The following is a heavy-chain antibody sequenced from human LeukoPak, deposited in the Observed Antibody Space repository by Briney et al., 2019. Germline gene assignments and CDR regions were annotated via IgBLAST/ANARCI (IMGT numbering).Heavy chain of an antibody. J-gene: IGHJ4*02. Sequence: NPSETLSLTCTVSGGSISSSSYYWGWIRQPPGKGLEWIGTIYYSGSTDYNPSLKSQVTISVDTSKNQFSLKLSSVTAADTAVYYCARRSSSWPFDYWGQGTLVTVSS. D-gene: IGHD6-13*01. CDR1: GGSISSSSYY. CDR2: IYYSGST. V-gene: IGHV4-39*01. CDR3: ARRSSSWPFDY.